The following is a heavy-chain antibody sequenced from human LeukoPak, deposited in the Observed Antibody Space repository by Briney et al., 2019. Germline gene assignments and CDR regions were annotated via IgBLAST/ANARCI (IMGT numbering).Heavy chain of an antibody. CDR2: IIPILGIA. J-gene: IGHJ4*02. CDR3: ARQDYAVHY. Sequence: SVKVSCKASGGTFSSYAISWVRQAPGQGLEWMGRIIPILGIANYAQEFQGRVTITADKSTSTAYMELSSLRSEDTDVYYCARQDYAVHYWGQGTLVTVSS. CDR1: GGTFSSYA. V-gene: IGHV1-69*04. D-gene: IGHD4-17*01.